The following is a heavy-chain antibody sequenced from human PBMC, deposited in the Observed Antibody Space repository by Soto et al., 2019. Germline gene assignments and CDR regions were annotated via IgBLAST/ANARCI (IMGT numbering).Heavy chain of an antibody. CDR3: ARSQGSSTSLEIYYYYYSGMDV. V-gene: IGHV1-69*01. CDR1: GGTFSSYA. J-gene: IGHJ6*02. CDR2: IIPISETT. Sequence: QVQLVQSGAEVKKPGSSVKVSCKASGGTFSSYAISWVRQAPGQGLEWMGGIIPISETTNYAQKFQGRVTINADESKSTAYMELSSLRSEDTAVYYCARSQGSSTSLEIYYYYYSGMDVWGQGTTVTVSS. D-gene: IGHD2-2*01.